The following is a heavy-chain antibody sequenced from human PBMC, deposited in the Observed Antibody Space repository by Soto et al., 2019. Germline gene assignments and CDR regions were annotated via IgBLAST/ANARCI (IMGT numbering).Heavy chain of an antibody. CDR1: GFTFSSYS. J-gene: IGHJ4*02. CDR3: ARGRLGGYDYQDY. V-gene: IGHV3-21*01. D-gene: IGHD5-12*01. Sequence: EVQLVESGGGLVKPGGSLRLSCAASGFTFSSYSMNWFRQAPGKGLEWVSSISSSSSYIYYADSVKGRFTISRDNAKNSLYLQMNSLRAEDTAVYYCARGRLGGYDYQDYWGQGTLVTVSS. CDR2: ISSSSSYI.